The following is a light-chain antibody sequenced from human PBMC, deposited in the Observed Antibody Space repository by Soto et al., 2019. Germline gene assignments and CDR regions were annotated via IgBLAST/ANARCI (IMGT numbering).Light chain of an antibody. Sequence: EIVLTQSPGTLSLSPGERATLSCRASQSVSSSYLAWYQQKPGQAPRLLIYGASSRATGIPDRFSGSGSGTDFTLTISRLEPEDFAVYYCQQYGSSPPMEGPLTFGGGTKVEIK. CDR2: GAS. CDR1: QSVSSSY. V-gene: IGKV3-20*01. J-gene: IGKJ4*01. CDR3: QQYGSSPPMEGPLT.